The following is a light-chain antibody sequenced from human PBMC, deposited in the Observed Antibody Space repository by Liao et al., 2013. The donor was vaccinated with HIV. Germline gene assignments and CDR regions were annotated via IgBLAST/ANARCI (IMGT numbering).Light chain of an antibody. CDR3: QAWDTSHVV. CDR1: KLGEKY. CDR2: EDT. Sequence: SYEVTQPPSVSVSPGQTATITCAGDKLGEKYASWYQQKPGQSPMLVIYEDTKRPSGIPGRFSGSNSGNTATLTISGTQAMDEADYYCQAWDTSHVVFGGGTKLTVL. V-gene: IGLV3-1*01. J-gene: IGLJ2*01.